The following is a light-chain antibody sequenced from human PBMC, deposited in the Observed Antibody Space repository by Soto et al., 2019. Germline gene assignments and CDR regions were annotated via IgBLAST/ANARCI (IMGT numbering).Light chain of an antibody. Sequence: GVSSRFSGSKPGNTASLTISGLQADDEADYYCSSYTVDVAPYVFGTGTKLTVL. CDR3: SSYTVDVAPYV. V-gene: IGLV2-14*01. J-gene: IGLJ1*01.